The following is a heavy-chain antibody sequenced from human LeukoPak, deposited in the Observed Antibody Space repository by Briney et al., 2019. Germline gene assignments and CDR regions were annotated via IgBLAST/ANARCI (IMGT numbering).Heavy chain of an antibody. CDR1: GYTFTSYG. Sequence: ASVKVSCKASGYTFTSYGISWVRQAPGQGLEWMGWISAYNGNTNYAQKLQGRVTMTRDMSTSTAYMELSSLRSEDTAVYYCASGRTDIVVVPATLRNYFFDYWGQGTLVTVSS. CDR2: ISAYNGNT. V-gene: IGHV1-18*01. CDR3: ASGRTDIVVVPATLRNYFFDY. J-gene: IGHJ4*02. D-gene: IGHD2-2*01.